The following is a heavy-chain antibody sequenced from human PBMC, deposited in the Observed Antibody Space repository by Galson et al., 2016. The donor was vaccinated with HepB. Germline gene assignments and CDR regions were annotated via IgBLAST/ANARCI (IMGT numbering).Heavy chain of an antibody. CDR3: VKDHPMRETGILFDC. D-gene: IGHD3-22*01. CDR1: GFTFRDFA. CDR2: LSGSGGAT. V-gene: IGHV3-23*01. Sequence: SLRLSCAASGFTFRDFAMTWVRQAPGKGLEWVSGLSGSGGATHYAASVKGRYTISTDDPKNTLYLQLNNLRTEDMGVYYCVKDHPMRETGILFDCWGPGTVVTVSS. J-gene: IGHJ4*02.